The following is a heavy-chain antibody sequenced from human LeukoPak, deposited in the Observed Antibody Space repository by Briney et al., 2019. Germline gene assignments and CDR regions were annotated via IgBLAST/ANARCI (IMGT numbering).Heavy chain of an antibody. Sequence: SETLSLTCTVSGGSISRYYWNWFRHPPGKGLEWIGYIYYSGSTNYNPSLKSRVTISIDMSKNQFSLKLYSVTTADTAVYYCARDLRQQLVNNWFDPWGQGTLVTVSS. D-gene: IGHD6-13*01. V-gene: IGHV4-59*01. J-gene: IGHJ5*02. CDR3: ARDLRQQLVNNWFDP. CDR1: GGSISRYY. CDR2: IYYSGST.